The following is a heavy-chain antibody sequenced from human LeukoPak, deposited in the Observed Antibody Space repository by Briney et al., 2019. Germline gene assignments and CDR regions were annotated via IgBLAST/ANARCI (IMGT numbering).Heavy chain of an antibody. V-gene: IGHV3-33*01. CDR3: ARDIAVAGNYDY. J-gene: IGHJ4*02. D-gene: IGHD6-19*01. CDR1: GFTFSSYG. CDR2: IWYDGSNK. Sequence: GGSLRLSCAASGFTFSSYGMHWVRQAPGKGLEWVAVIWYDGSNKYYADSVKGRFTISRDNSKNTLYLQMNSLRAEDTAAYYCARDIAVAGNYDYWGQGTLVTVSS.